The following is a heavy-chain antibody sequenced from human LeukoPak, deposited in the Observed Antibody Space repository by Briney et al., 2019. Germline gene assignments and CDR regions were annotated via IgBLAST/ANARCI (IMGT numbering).Heavy chain of an antibody. Sequence: GGSLRLSCAASGFTFSSYSMNWVRQAPGKGLEWVSSISSSSSYIYYADSVKGRFTISRDNAKNSLYLLMNSLRAEDTAVYYCARDDDILTGYPFDYWGQGTLVTVSS. J-gene: IGHJ4*02. CDR2: ISSSSSYI. CDR1: GFTFSSYS. V-gene: IGHV3-21*01. CDR3: ARDDDILTGYPFDY. D-gene: IGHD3-9*01.